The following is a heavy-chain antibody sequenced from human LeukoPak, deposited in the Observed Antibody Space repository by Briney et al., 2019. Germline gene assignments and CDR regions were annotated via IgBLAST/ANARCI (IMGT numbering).Heavy chain of an antibody. V-gene: IGHV3-53*01. CDR2: IYSGGST. CDR1: GFTVSSNY. Sequence: GGSLRLSCAASGFTVSSNYVSWVRQAPGKGLEWVSVIYSGGSTYYADSVKGRFTISRDNSKNTLFLQMNSLRVEDTAVYYCARGRGGYDSSGYFAKGDYWGQGTLVTVSS. CDR3: ARGRGGYDSSGYFAKGDY. D-gene: IGHD3-22*01. J-gene: IGHJ4*02.